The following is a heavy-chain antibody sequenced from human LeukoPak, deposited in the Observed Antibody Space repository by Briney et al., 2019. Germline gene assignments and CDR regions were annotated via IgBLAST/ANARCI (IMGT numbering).Heavy chain of an antibody. J-gene: IGHJ3*02. CDR2: ISYNGGTI. CDR1: GFTFSSYS. CDR3: AKDGCSGGSCYGRSAFDI. D-gene: IGHD2-15*01. V-gene: IGHV3-9*03. Sequence: PGGSLRLSCAASGFTFSSYSMNWVRQAPGKGLEWVSGISYNGGTIGFADSVKGRFTISRDNAKNSLYLQMNSLRAEDMALYYCAKDGCSGGSCYGRSAFDIWGQGTMVTVSS.